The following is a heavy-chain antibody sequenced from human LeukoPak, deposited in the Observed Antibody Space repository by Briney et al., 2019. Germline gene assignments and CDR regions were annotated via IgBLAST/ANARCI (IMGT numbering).Heavy chain of an antibody. CDR3: ARDFPPLDY. CDR1: GFTFSSYA. CDR2: ISYDGRNK. J-gene: IGHJ4*02. V-gene: IGHV3-30*04. Sequence: QAGRSLRLSCAASGFTFSSYAMHWVRQAPGKWLEWVAVISYDGRNKYYADSVKGRFTISRDNSKNTLYLQMNSLRAEDTAVYYCARDFPPLDYWGQGTLVTVSS.